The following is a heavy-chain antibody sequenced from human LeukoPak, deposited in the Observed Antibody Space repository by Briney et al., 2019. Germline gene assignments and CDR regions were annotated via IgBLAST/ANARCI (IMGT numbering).Heavy chain of an antibody. Sequence: PGGSLRLSCAASGFTFDDYAMHWVRQAPGKGREWVSGISWNSGSMGYADSVKGRFTISRDNAKNSLYLEMNSLRAEDTALYYCAKDIGSSSWYLGNWGQGTLVTVSS. CDR1: GFTFDDYA. J-gene: IGHJ4*02. CDR2: ISWNSGSM. V-gene: IGHV3-9*01. D-gene: IGHD6-13*01. CDR3: AKDIGSSSWYLGN.